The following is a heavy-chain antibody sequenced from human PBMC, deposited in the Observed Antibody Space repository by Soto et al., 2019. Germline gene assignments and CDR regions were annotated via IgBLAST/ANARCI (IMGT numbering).Heavy chain of an antibody. J-gene: IGHJ6*02. CDR1: GYSFTSYW. CDR3: ARHQFGGVIAHGYYYYGMDV. D-gene: IGHD3-16*02. Sequence: GESLKISCKGSGYSFTSYWIGWVRQMPGKGLEWMGIIYPGDSDTRYSPSFQGQVTISADKSISTAYLQWSSLKASDTAMYYCARHQFGGVIAHGYYYYGMDVWGQGTTVTVSS. V-gene: IGHV5-51*01. CDR2: IYPGDSDT.